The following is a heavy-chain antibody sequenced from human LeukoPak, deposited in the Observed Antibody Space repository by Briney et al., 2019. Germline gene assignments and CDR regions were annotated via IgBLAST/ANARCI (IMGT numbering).Heavy chain of an antibody. D-gene: IGHD6-13*01. CDR2: IYYSGST. CDR3: ARGYSTFDY. CDR1: GGPFRAFY. V-gene: IGHV4-59*13. Sequence: SETLSLTCDVSGGPFRAFYWSWIRQPPGKGLEWIGYIYYSGSTNYNPSLKSRVTISVDTSKNQFSLKLSSVTAADTAVYYCARGYSTFDYWGQGTLVTVSS. J-gene: IGHJ4*02.